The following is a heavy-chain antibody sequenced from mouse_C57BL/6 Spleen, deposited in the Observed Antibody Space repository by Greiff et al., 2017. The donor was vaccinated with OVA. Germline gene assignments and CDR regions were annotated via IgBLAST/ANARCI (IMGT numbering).Heavy chain of an antibody. D-gene: IGHD2-4*01. CDR1: GFSLSTFGMG. CDR3: ARIARMGMDDYDWFAY. J-gene: IGHJ3*01. CDR2: IWWDDDK. V-gene: IGHV8-8*01. Sequence: QVQLKQSGPGILQPSQTLSLTCSFSGFSLSTFGMGVGWIRPPSGKGLEWLAHIWWDDDKSYNPALKSRLTISKDTSKNQVFLKIANVDTADTATYDCARIARMGMDDYDWFAYWGQGTLVTVSA.